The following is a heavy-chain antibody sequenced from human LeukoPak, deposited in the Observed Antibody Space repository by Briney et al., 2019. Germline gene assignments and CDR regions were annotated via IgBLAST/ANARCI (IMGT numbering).Heavy chain of an antibody. CDR1: GFTFSSYA. Sequence: PGGSLRLSCAASGFTFSSYAMSWVRQAPGKGLEWVANIKKDGSEKYYVDSVEGRFTISRDNAKNSLYLQMSSLRAEDTAVYYCASILWLYYYGRGGAFDIWGQGTMVTVSS. J-gene: IGHJ3*02. CDR2: IKKDGSEK. V-gene: IGHV3-7*01. CDR3: ASILWLYYYGRGGAFDI. D-gene: IGHD3-10*02.